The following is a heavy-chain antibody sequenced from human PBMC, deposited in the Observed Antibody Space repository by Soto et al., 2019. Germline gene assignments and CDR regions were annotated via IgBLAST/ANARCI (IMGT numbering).Heavy chain of an antibody. CDR3: TRATVAGITGLDY. D-gene: IGHD1-20*01. CDR2: ISVSDAFI. Sequence: GGSLRLSCAAAGDNVGAFAGNWVRQPPGKGLEWVSGISVSDAFIYYADSVRGRFSISRDASENILYLQMNSLRVDDPALYYCTRATVAGITGLDYWGPGTLVTVSS. CDR1: GDNVGAFA. J-gene: IGHJ4*02. V-gene: IGHV3-23*01.